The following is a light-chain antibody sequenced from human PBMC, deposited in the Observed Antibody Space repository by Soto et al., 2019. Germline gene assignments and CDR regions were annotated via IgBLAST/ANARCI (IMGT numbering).Light chain of an antibody. CDR2: GNS. CDR3: QSYDSSLSGYV. V-gene: IGLV1-40*01. J-gene: IGLJ1*01. Sequence: QSVLTQPPSVSGAPGQRVAISSTGSSANIGAGYDVHWYQQLPGTAPKLLIYGNSNRPSGVPDRFSGSKSGTSASLAITGLQPQDEADYYCQSYDSSLSGYVFGTGTKLTVL. CDR1: SANIGAGYD.